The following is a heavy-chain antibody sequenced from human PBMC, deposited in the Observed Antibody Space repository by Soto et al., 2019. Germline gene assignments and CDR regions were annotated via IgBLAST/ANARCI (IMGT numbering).Heavy chain of an antibody. J-gene: IGHJ5*02. D-gene: IGHD2-2*01. V-gene: IGHV4-59*12. CDR1: GGSISSYY. CDR3: ARVPDR. Sequence: SETLSLTCTVSGGSISSYYWSWIRQPPGKGLEWIGEIDHRGSTNYNPSLKSRVTISVDTSKNQFSLKLSSVTAADTAVYYCARVPDRWGQGTLVTVSS. CDR2: IDHRGST.